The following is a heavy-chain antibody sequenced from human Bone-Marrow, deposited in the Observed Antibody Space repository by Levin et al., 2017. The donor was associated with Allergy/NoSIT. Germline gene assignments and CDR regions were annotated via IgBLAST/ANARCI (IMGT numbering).Heavy chain of an antibody. CDR3: VREYYYGSASYVTRPYMDV. V-gene: IGHV4-34*01. CDR1: GGSFGGYF. CDR2: INHSGST. J-gene: IGHJ6*03. D-gene: IGHD3-10*01. Sequence: SETLSLTCAVSGGSFGGYFWTWIRQTPGKGLEWIGEINHSGSTTYNPSPKSRVTMSVDTSTKQFPLNLTTVTAADTAVYYCVREYYYGSASYVTRPYMDVWGKGTTVTVSS.